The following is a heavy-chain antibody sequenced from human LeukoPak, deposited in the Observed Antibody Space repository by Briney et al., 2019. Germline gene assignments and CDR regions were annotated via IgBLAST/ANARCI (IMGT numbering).Heavy chain of an antibody. J-gene: IGHJ3*02. CDR2: IYYSGST. V-gene: IGHV4-39*01. Sequence: SETLSLTCTVSGGSISSSSYFWVWIRQPPGKGLEWIGSIYYSGSTYYNPSLKSRVTISVDTSKNQFSLHLSSVSAADTAVYYCARVSGITMIVVVQSDGFDIWGQGTMVSVSS. D-gene: IGHD3-22*01. CDR1: GGSISSSSYF. CDR3: ARVSGITMIVVVQSDGFDI.